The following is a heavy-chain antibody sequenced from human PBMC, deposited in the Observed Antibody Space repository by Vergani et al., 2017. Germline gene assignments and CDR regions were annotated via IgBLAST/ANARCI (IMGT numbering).Heavy chain of an antibody. Sequence: QVQLQQWGAGLLKPSETLSLTCAVYGGSFSGYYWSWIRQPPGKGLEWIGEINHSGSTNYNPSLKSRVTMSLDTSKNQFSLRLSSVTAADTAVYYCTRHGRSGWAGYFQHWGQGTLVTASS. J-gene: IGHJ1*01. CDR1: GGSFSGYY. CDR2: INHSGST. D-gene: IGHD6-19*01. V-gene: IGHV4-34*01. CDR3: TRHGRSGWAGYFQH.